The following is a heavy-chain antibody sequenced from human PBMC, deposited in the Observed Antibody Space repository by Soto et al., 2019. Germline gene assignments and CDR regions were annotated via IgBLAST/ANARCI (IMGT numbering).Heavy chain of an antibody. CDR3: AKTLEITFGGVIASFDY. J-gene: IGHJ4*02. CDR1: GFTFSSYA. Sequence: GESLKISCAASGFTFSSYAMSWVRQAPGKGLEWVSAISGSGGSTYYADSVKGRFTISRDNSKNTLYLQMNSLRAEDTAVYYCAKTLEITFGGVIASFDYWGQGTLVTVSS. V-gene: IGHV3-23*01. D-gene: IGHD3-16*02. CDR2: ISGSGGST.